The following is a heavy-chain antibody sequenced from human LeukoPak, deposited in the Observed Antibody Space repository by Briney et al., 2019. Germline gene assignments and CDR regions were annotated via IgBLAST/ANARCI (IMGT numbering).Heavy chain of an antibody. V-gene: IGHV4-34*01. D-gene: IGHD6-13*01. CDR3: ARRGGGGYSSSWYEYYYYYMDV. J-gene: IGHJ6*03. CDR1: GGSFSGYY. Sequence: PSETLSLTCAVYGGSFSGYYWSWIRQPPGKGLEWIGEINHSGSTNYNPSLKSRVTISVDTSNNQFSLKLSSVTAADTAVYYCARRGGGGYSSSWYEYYYYYMDVWGKGTTVTVSS. CDR2: INHSGST.